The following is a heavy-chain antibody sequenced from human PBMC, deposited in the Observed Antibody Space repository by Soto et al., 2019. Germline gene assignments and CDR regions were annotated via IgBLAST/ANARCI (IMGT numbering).Heavy chain of an antibody. CDR1: GFTFSSYA. J-gene: IGHJ4*02. CDR3: VKAHPNIVVVGHCIDY. D-gene: IGHD3-22*01. Sequence: EVQLLESGGGLVQPGGSLRLSCAASGFTFSSYAMSWVRQAPGKGLEWVSAISGSGGSTYYADSVKGRFTISRDNSKNRLSLQMNSRRAEDTAVYYCVKAHPNIVVVGHCIDYWGQGTLVTVSS. V-gene: IGHV3-23*01. CDR2: ISGSGGST.